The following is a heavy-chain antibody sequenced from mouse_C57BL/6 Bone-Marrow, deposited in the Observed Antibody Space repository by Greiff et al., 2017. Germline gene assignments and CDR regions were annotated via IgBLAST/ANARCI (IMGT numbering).Heavy chain of an antibody. CDR2: IYPRSGNT. Sequence: VKLQESGAELARPGASVKLSCKASGYTFTSYGISWVKQRPGQGLEWIGEIYPRSGNTYYNEKFKGKATLTADKSSSTAYMELRSLTSEDSAVYFCARGETAQALYAMDYWGQGTSVTVSS. J-gene: IGHJ4*01. V-gene: IGHV1-81*01. CDR3: ARGETAQALYAMDY. D-gene: IGHD3-2*02. CDR1: GYTFTSYG.